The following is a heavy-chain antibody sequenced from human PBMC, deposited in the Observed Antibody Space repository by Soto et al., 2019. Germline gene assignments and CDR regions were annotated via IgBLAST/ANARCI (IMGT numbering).Heavy chain of an antibody. D-gene: IGHD3-22*01. J-gene: IGHJ3*02. CDR1: GFTFSSYA. CDR2: ISNDGSNK. Sequence: GSLRLSGAASGFTFSSYAMHRVRQAPGKGLEWVAVISNDGSNKYYADSVKGRFTISRDNSKNTLYLQMNSLRAEDTAVYYCAREGLSSGYYTRAFDIWGQGTMVTVSS. V-gene: IGHV3-30-3*01. CDR3: AREGLSSGYYTRAFDI.